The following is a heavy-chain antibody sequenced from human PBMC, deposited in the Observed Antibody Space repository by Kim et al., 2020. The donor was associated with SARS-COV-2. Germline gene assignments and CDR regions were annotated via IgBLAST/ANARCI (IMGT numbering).Heavy chain of an antibody. CDR3: ATGNNWSFDY. D-gene: IGHD1-1*01. Sequence: SATVYADSVQVRFTVSRDNAKNTLYLQLSTLRSEDTAVYYGATGNNWSFDYWGPGALVTVSS. CDR2: SAT. V-gene: IGHV3-74*01. J-gene: IGHJ4*02.